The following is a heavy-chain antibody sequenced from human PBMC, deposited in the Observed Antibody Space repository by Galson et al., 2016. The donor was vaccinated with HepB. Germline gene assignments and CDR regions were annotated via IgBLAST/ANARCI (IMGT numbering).Heavy chain of an antibody. J-gene: IGHJ4*02. V-gene: IGHV3-23*01. CDR2: ISTRRTT. CDR3: AKERLVRRIFDH. CDR1: GFVFSNFG. D-gene: IGHD3-9*01. Sequence: SLRLSCAASGFVFSNFGLSWVRQAPGKGLEWVASISTRRTTYYSDSVQGRFTISRENSNNTLYLQMNGLRAEDTAVYYCAKERLVRRIFDHWGQGTLLNVSS.